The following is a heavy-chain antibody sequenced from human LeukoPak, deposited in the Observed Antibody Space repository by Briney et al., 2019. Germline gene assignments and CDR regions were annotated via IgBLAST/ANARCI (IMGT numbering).Heavy chain of an antibody. CDR1: GFTFSTYW. J-gene: IGHJ4*02. D-gene: IGHD1-26*01. V-gene: IGHV3-74*01. CDR3: GRWELPYYYFDY. Sequence: GGSLRLSCAASGFTFSTYWMHWVRQAPGKGLVWVSRTNADGSSTSYADSVKGRFTISRDNSKNTLYLQMNSLRAEDTAVYYCGRWELPYYYFDYWGQGTLVTVSS. CDR2: TNADGSST.